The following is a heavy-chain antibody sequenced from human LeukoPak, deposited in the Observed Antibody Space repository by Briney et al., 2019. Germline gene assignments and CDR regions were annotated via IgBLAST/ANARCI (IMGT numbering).Heavy chain of an antibody. J-gene: IGHJ4*02. CDR1: GGSISSYY. D-gene: IGHD6-19*01. CDR3: AREGSGWYMDY. V-gene: IGHV4-4*07. Sequence: SETLSLTCTVSGGSISSYYWTWIRQPAGKGLEWIGRIYTGGSTDYNPSLKSRVTMSVDTSKNQISLKLSSVTAADTAIYYCAREGSGWYMDYWGQGTLVTVSS. CDR2: IYTGGST.